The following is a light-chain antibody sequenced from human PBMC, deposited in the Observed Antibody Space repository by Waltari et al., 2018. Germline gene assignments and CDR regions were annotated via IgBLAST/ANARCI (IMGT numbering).Light chain of an antibody. V-gene: IGLV2-14*03. Sequence: QSALTQPASVSGSPGQSITISCPGTSSDVGGYNYVSWYQQHPGKAPKLMIYDVSNRPSGVSNRFSGSKSGNTASLTISGLQAEDEADYYCSSYTSSSTLRGVFGTGTKVTVL. CDR2: DVS. CDR1: SSDVGGYNY. CDR3: SSYTSSSTLRGV. J-gene: IGLJ1*01.